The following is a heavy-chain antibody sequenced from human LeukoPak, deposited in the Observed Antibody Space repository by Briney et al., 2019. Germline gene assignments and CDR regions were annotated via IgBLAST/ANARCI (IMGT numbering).Heavy chain of an antibody. CDR2: ISGSGGST. Sequence: GGSLRLSCAASGFTFSSYAMSWVRQAPGKGLEWVSAISGSGGSTYYADSVKGRFTISRDNAENSLSLQMNSLRAEDTAVYYCARDLSIVNFGYWGQGTLVTVSS. V-gene: IGHV3-23*01. CDR1: GFTFSSYA. J-gene: IGHJ4*02. D-gene: IGHD2-21*01. CDR3: ARDLSIVNFGY.